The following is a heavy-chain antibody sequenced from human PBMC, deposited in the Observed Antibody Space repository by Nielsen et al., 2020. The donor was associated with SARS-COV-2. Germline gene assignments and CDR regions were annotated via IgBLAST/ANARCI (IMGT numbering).Heavy chain of an antibody. CDR3: ARRWAYCGGDCSDY. Sequence: ASVKVSCKASGYTFTSYGISWVRQAPGQGLEWMGWISAYNGNTNYAQKLQGRVTMTTDTSTSTAYVELRSLRSDDTAVYYCARRWAYCGGDCSDYWGQGTLVTVSS. J-gene: IGHJ4*02. V-gene: IGHV1-18*01. CDR1: GYTFTSYG. CDR2: ISAYNGNT. D-gene: IGHD2-21*01.